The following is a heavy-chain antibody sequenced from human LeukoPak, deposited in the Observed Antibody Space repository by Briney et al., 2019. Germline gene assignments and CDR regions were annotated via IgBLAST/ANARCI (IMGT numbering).Heavy chain of an antibody. V-gene: IGHV4-59*01. CDR3: ASSYASGSRRQYYYMDV. CDR2: LYYSGST. J-gene: IGHJ6*03. D-gene: IGHD3-10*01. Sequence: SETLSLTCTVSGGSISSYYWSWIRQPPGKGLEWIGYLYYSGSTNYNPSLKSRVTISVDTSKNQFSLKLSSVTAADTAVYYCASSYASGSRRQYYYMDVWGKGTTVTISS. CDR1: GGSISSYY.